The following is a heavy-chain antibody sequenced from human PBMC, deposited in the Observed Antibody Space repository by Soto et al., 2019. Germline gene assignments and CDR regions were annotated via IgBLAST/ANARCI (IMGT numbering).Heavy chain of an antibody. V-gene: IGHV2-26*01. Sequence: QVTLKESGPVLVKPTETLTLTCAVSGFSPRDSKVGVSWIRQPPGKALEWLTHIFWNGEKSYSTSLERRLTISKDPSKGQVVLTTTNMDPVDKAKYFCEHVRKWDGTHSYDYWGRGTLVTVSS. D-gene: IGHD1-26*01. CDR2: IFWNGEK. CDR1: GFSPRDSKVG. J-gene: IGHJ4*02. CDR3: EHVRKWDGTHSYDY.